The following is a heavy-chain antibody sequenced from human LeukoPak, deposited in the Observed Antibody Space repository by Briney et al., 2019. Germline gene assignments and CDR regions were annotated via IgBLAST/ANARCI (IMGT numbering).Heavy chain of an antibody. J-gene: IGHJ5*02. CDR1: GFTLSGYW. V-gene: IGHV3-74*01. D-gene: IGHD2-15*01. CDR3: ARDRGFCSGGACYLFDP. Sequence: GGSLRLSCAASGFTLSGYWMHWVRQAPGNGLVWVSLIRTDGGNTTYADSVKGRFTISRDNAKNTLYLQMNSLRAEDTAVYYCARDRGFCSGGACYLFDPWGQGVLVTVSS. CDR2: IRTDGGNT.